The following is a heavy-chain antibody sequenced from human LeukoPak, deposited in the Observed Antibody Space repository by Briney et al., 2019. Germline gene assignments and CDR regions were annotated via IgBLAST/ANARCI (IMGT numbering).Heavy chain of an antibody. CDR1: GFTFSSYS. Sequence: GGSLRLSCAASGFTFSSYSMSWVRQAPGKGLEWVSSISSSSSYIYYADSVKGRFTISRDNAKNSLYLQMNSLRAEDTAVYYCARGGVELRFLEWLPYYYYGMDVWGQGTTVTVSS. J-gene: IGHJ6*02. D-gene: IGHD3-3*01. V-gene: IGHV3-21*01. CDR3: ARGGVELRFLEWLPYYYYGMDV. CDR2: ISSSSSYI.